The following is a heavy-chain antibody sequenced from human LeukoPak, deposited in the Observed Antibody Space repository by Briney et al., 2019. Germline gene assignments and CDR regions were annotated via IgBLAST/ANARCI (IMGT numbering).Heavy chain of an antibody. V-gene: IGHV5-51*01. CDR3: ARRAPSNSSSNLYYYYYYGMDV. J-gene: IGHJ6*02. D-gene: IGHD6-6*01. CDR1: GYSFTSYW. CDR2: IYPGDSDT. Sequence: KISCKGSGYSFTSYWIGWVRQVPGKGLEWMGIIYPGDSDTRYSPSFQGQVTISADKSISTAYLQWSSLKASDTAMYYCARRAPSNSSSNLYYYYYYGMDVWGQGTTVTVSS.